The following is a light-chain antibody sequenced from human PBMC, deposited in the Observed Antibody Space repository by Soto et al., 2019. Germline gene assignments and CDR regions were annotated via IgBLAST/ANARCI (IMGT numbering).Light chain of an antibody. J-gene: IGKJ1*01. CDR1: QNVTTTH. CDR3: QQYGSAPRT. CDR2: GAS. Sequence: EIVLTQSPDTLSFSPGERATLSCRASQNVTTTHLAWYQHKAGQAPRLLIYGASRRATGIPDRFGGSGSGTDFTLTISRLEPEDFAVYYCQQYGSAPRTFGQGTKVEI. V-gene: IGKV3-20*01.